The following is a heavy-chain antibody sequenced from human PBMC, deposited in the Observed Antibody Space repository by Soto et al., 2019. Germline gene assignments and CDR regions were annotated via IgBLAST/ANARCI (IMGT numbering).Heavy chain of an antibody. CDR1: GYSFTSYW. CDR2: IYPGDSDT. V-gene: IGHV5-51*01. Sequence: GESLKISCKGSGYSFTSYWIGWVRQMPGKGLEWMGIIYPGDSDTRYSPSFQGQVTISADKSISTAYLQWSSLKASDTPLSSCARHRVVGPTTAYYGMDVWGQGTTVTVSS. J-gene: IGHJ6*02. D-gene: IGHD1-26*01. CDR3: ARHRVVGPTTAYYGMDV.